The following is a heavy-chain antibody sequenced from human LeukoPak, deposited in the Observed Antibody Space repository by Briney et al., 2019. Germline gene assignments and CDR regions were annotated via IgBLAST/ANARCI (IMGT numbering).Heavy chain of an antibody. J-gene: IGHJ6*02. CDR2: IYYSGST. V-gene: IGHV4-39*01. CDR1: GGSISSSSYY. Sequence: SETLSLTCTVSGGSISSSSYYWGWIRQPPGKGLEWIGSIYYSGSTYYNPSLKSRVTISVDTSKNQFSPKLSSVTAADTAVYYCARIIAAHYGMDVWGQGTTVTVSS. D-gene: IGHD2-15*01. CDR3: ARIIAAHYGMDV.